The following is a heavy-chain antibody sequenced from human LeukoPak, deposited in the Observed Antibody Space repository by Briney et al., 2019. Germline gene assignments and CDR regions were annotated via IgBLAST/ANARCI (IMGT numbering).Heavy chain of an antibody. CDR2: IYYSGST. CDR3: ARETAAGQTDY. Sequence: SETLSLTCTVSGGSVSDSGYFWSWIRQSPGKGLEYIGYIYYSGSTNYNPSLKSRVTISVDTSKNQFSLKLSSVTAADTAVYHCARETAAGQTDYWGQGTLVTVSS. J-gene: IGHJ4*02. D-gene: IGHD6-13*01. V-gene: IGHV4-61*08. CDR1: GGSVSDSGYF.